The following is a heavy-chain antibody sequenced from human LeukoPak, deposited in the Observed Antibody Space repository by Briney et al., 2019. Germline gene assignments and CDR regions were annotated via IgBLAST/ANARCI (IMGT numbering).Heavy chain of an antibody. CDR2: INPSGGST. D-gene: IGHD5-18*01. CDR3: ATAGDTANGGECFDY. J-gene: IGHJ4*02. CDR1: GYTFTSYY. Sequence: ASVKVSCKASGYTFTSYYMHWVRQAPGQGLEWMGIINPSGGSTSYAQKFQGRVTMTEDTSTDTAYMELSSLRSEDTAVYYCATAGDTANGGECFDYWGQGTLVTVSS. V-gene: IGHV1-46*01.